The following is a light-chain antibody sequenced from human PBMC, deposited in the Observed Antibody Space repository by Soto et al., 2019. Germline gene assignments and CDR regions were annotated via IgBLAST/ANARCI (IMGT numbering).Light chain of an antibody. V-gene: IGLV2-14*01. CDR1: SSDVGAYNY. J-gene: IGLJ2*01. CDR2: EVS. CDR3: SSYTGSSALV. Sequence: QSVLTQPASVSGSPGQSITISCTGTSSDVGAYNYVSWYQQHPGKAPKLIIYEVSNRPSGVSNRFSVSKSGNTASLTISGLRAEDEADYYCSSYTGSSALVFGEGTKLTVL.